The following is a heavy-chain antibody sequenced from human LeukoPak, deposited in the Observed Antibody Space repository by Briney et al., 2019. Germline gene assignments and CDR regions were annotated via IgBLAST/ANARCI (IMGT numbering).Heavy chain of an antibody. V-gene: IGHV4-34*01. CDR2: INHSGST. CDR1: GGSISSYY. Sequence: SETLSLTCTVSGGSISSYYWSWIRQPPGKGLEWIGEINHSGSTNYNPSLKSRVTISVDTSKNQFSLKLSSVTAADTAVYYCARRKCSGGSCYYYYYMDVWGKGTTVTVSS. D-gene: IGHD2-15*01. J-gene: IGHJ6*03. CDR3: ARRKCSGGSCYYYYYMDV.